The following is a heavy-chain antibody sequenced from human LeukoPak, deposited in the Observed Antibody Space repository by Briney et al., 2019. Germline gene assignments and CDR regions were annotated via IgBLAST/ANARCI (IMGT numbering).Heavy chain of an antibody. Sequence: ASVKVSCKASGYTFTDYYMHWVRQAPGQGLEWMGWINPDSGGTNYAQNFQGRVTMTRNASISTAYMELSRLRSDDTAVYYCARPFIETPSLGALDYWGQGTLVTVSS. CDR3: ARPFIETPSLGALDY. CDR2: INPDSGGT. V-gene: IGHV1-2*02. CDR1: GYTFTDYY. J-gene: IGHJ4*02. D-gene: IGHD4-23*01.